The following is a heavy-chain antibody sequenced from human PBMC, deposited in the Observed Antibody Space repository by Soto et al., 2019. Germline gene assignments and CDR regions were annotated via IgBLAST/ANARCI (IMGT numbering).Heavy chain of an antibody. CDR1: GGSISGRDHY. CDR3: AREVVPTTAYCNS. Sequence: PSETLSLTCTVSGGSISGRDHYWTWIRQPPGKGLEWIGYIFYSGTTYYNPSLKSRVTISQDTSKNQFSLNLESVTAADTAIYYCAREVVPTTAYCNSWGQGTLVTVSS. CDR2: IFYSGTT. J-gene: IGHJ4*02. D-gene: IGHD1-7*01. V-gene: IGHV4-30-4*01.